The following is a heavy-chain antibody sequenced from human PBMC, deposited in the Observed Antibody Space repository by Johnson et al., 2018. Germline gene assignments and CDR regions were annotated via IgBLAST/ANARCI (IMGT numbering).Heavy chain of an antibody. D-gene: IGHD2-21*01. CDR2: INSDGSTT. CDR1: GFTFSSYW. J-gene: IGHJ6*03. V-gene: IGHV3-74*02. CDR3: ARVSDCGGDCYYMDV. Sequence: VQLVQSGGGLVQPGGSLRLSCAASGFTFSSYWMHWVRQAPGKGLVWVSRINSDGSTTSYADSVKGRFTISRDNAKNTLYLQMNSLRAEDTAVYYCARVSDCGGDCYYMDVWGKGTTVTVSS.